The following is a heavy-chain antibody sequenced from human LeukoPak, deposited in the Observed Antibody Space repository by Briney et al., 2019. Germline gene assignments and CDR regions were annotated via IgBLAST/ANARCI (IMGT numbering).Heavy chain of an antibody. CDR1: GFTFSSYA. CDR2: LIGSGATT. V-gene: IGHV3-23*01. CDR3: AKDRRDDYNWGAFDM. Sequence: GGSLRLSCAASGFTFSSYAMSWVRQAPGKGLGWVSGLIGSGATTYYSDSVKGRFTISRDNFKNTLYLQMNSLGAEDTAVYYCAKDRRDDYNWGAFDMWGQGTMVTVSS. J-gene: IGHJ3*02. D-gene: IGHD5-24*01.